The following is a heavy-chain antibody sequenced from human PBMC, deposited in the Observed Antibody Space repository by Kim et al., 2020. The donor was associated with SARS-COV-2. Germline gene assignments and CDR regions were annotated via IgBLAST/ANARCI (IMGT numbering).Heavy chain of an antibody. CDR1: GGTFSSYA. Sequence: SVKVSCKASGGTFSSYAISWVRQAPGQGLEWMGVIIPIFGTANYAQKFQGRVTITADKSTSTAYMELSSLRSEDTAVYYCARAYHYYDSSGYYNYWGQGTLVTVSS. CDR2: IIPIFGTA. V-gene: IGHV1-69*06. J-gene: IGHJ4*02. D-gene: IGHD3-22*01. CDR3: ARAYHYYDSSGYYNY.